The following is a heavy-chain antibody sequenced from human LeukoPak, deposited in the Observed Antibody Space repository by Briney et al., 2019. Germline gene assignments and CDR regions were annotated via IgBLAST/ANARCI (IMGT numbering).Heavy chain of an antibody. J-gene: IGHJ4*02. CDR2: INPNNGNA. CDR1: GYTFTNFD. D-gene: IGHD2-8*01. Sequence: ASVKVSCKASGYTFTNFDLNWVRQAPGQGLEWVGWINPNNGNADYAQKFQGRVTITADESTSTAYMELSSLRSEDTAVYYCARDEGVRGWGQGTLVTVSS. CDR3: ARDEGVRG. V-gene: IGHV1-8*01.